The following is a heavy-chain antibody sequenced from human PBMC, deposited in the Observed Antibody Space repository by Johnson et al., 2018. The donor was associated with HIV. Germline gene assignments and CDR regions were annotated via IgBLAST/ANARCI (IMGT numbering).Heavy chain of an antibody. CDR2: ISYDGSNK. CDR3: ARDAPRIDAFDI. CDR1: GFTFRSYG. V-gene: IGHV3-30*19. Sequence: QVQLVESGGGVVQPGRSLRLSCAASGFTFRSYGMHWVRQAPGKGLEWVAVISYDGSNKYYADSVKGRFTISRDNSKNTLYLQMNSLRAEDTAVYYCARDAPRIDAFDIWGQGTMVTVSS. J-gene: IGHJ3*02.